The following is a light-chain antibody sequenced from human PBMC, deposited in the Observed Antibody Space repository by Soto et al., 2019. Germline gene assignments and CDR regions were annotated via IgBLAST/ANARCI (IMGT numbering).Light chain of an antibody. Sequence: EIVLTQSPGPLSLSPGERATLSCRASQSVSSTYLAWYQQKPGQAPRLLIYRTSTRATGIPDRFSGSGSGTYFTLTISGLEPEDFAVYYCQQFGSSVTFGQGTRLDIK. CDR2: RTS. CDR3: QQFGSSVT. V-gene: IGKV3-20*01. CDR1: QSVSSTY. J-gene: IGKJ5*01.